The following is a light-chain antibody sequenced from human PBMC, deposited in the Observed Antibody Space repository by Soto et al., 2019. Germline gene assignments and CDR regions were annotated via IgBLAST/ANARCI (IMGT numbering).Light chain of an antibody. CDR1: SSDVGSFNY. V-gene: IGLV2-14*01. CDR3: VSYATSTTLYV. CDR2: EVT. J-gene: IGLJ1*01. Sequence: QSAQTPPSSVSGSPGQSITISCTATSSDVGSFNYVSWYQHHPGKAPKLMIYEVTSRPSGVSNRFSGSKSGNTASLTISGLQAEDEADYYCVSYATSTTLYVFGSGTKVTVL.